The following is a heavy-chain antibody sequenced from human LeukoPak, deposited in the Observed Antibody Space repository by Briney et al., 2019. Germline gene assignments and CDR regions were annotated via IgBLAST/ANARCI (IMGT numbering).Heavy chain of an antibody. Sequence: GGSLRLSCAASGFTVSNNYMRWVRQAPGKGLEWVSLIYSGGNTYYADSVKGRFTISRDNSKNTLYLQMNSLRAEDTAVYYCAKVRLAAAADPFDYWGQGTLVTVSS. D-gene: IGHD6-13*01. CDR1: GFTVSNNY. CDR3: AKVRLAAAADPFDY. J-gene: IGHJ4*02. CDR2: IYSGGNT. V-gene: IGHV3-53*01.